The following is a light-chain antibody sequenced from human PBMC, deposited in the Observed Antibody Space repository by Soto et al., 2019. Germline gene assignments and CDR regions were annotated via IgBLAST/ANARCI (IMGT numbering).Light chain of an antibody. CDR2: LGD. CDR3: SSYAGSNNVL. J-gene: IGLJ2*01. CDR1: TSNIGTFY. Sequence: QSVLTQPPSASSTPGQTVTISCSGSTSNIGTFYVYWYQHLPGTAPKLLIYLGDQRASGVSDRFSGSKSGTSASLAINGLQAEDEADYYCSSYAGSNNVLFGGGTKLTVL. V-gene: IGLV1-47*02.